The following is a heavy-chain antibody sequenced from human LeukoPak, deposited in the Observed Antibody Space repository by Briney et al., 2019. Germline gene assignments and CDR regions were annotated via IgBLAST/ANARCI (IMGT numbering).Heavy chain of an antibody. CDR3: ASHEGLYGSGSYYSDY. J-gene: IGHJ4*02. Sequence: GEPLKISCKGSGYSFTSYWIGWVRQMPGKGLEWMGIIYPGDSDTRYSPSFQGQVTISADKSISTAYLQWSSLKASDTAMYYCASHEGLYGSGSYYSDYWGQGTLVTVSS. CDR1: GYSFTSYW. V-gene: IGHV5-51*01. D-gene: IGHD3-10*01. CDR2: IYPGDSDT.